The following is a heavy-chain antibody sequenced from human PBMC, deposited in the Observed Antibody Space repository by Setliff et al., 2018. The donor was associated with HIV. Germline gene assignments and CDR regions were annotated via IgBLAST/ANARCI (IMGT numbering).Heavy chain of an antibody. Sequence: LSLTCAVSGGSISSNWWSWVRQSPGKGLEWIGSVYNSGITFKNPSLKSRVSISVDTSKNQFSLKLSSVTAADTAVYYCATKGAEWELPDMIFDYWGQGTLVTVSS. D-gene: IGHD1-26*01. J-gene: IGHJ4*02. CDR3: ATKGAEWELPDMIFDY. V-gene: IGHV4-39*01. CDR1: GGSISSNW. CDR2: VYNSGIT.